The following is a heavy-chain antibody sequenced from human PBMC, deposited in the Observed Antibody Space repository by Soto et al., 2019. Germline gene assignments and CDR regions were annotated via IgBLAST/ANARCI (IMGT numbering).Heavy chain of an antibody. CDR2: INPKRGGT. D-gene: IGHD1-1*01. V-gene: IGHV1-2*02. CDR3: ASHDPGARFDP. CDR1: GYTFTGYY. Sequence: ASVKVSCKASGYTFTGYYFHWVRQAPGQGLESMGWINPKRGGTNYAQKFQGRVTMTRDTSISTAYMELSSLRSDDTAVYYCASHDPGARFDPWGQGTLVTVSS. J-gene: IGHJ5*02.